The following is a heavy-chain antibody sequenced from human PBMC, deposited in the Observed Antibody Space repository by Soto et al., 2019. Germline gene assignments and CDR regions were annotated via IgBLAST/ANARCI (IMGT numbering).Heavy chain of an antibody. CDR2: TNHSGST. CDR3: ARWSSSVFDY. J-gene: IGHJ4*02. CDR1: GGSFSGYY. V-gene: IGHV4-34*01. Sequence: PSETLSLTCAVYGGSFSGYYWSWIRQPPGKGLEWIGETNHSGSTNYNPSLKSRVTISVDTSKNQFSLKLSSVTAADTAVYYCARWSSSVFDYWGQGTLVTVSS. D-gene: IGHD6-6*01.